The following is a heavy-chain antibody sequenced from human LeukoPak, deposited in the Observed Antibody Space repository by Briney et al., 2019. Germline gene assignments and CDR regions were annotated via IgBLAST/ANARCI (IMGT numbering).Heavy chain of an antibody. CDR3: AKETVYRCGGDCFWFDY. CDR1: GFTFSNYG. Sequence: GGSLRLSCAASGFTFSNYGMHWVRQAPGKGLEWVAVISYDGNNKYFADFGSNKYYADSVKGRFTISRDNSKSTLYLQMNSLRAEDTAVYYCAKETVYRCGGDCFWFDYWGQGTLVTVSS. CDR2: ISYDGNNKYFADFGSNK. D-gene: IGHD2-21*02. V-gene: IGHV3-30*18. J-gene: IGHJ4*02.